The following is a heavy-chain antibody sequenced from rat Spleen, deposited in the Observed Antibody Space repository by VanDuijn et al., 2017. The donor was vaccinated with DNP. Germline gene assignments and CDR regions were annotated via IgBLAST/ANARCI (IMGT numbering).Heavy chain of an antibody. CDR2: IPSSTDRT. Sequence: EVQLVESGGGLVQPGESLKLSCVASGFTFSNFYMAWVRQAPKKGLEWVATIPSSTDRTYYLDSVRGRFTISRDNAKSSLYLQMNSLKSEDMATYYCARWYSSGFCFDYWGQGVMVTVSS. V-gene: IGHV5-25*01. CDR1: GFTFSNFY. J-gene: IGHJ2*01. D-gene: IGHD4-3*01. CDR3: ARWYSSGFCFDY.